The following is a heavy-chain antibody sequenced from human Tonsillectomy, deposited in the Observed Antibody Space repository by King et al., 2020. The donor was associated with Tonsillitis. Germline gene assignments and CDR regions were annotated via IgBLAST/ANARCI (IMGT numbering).Heavy chain of an antibody. Sequence: VQLVESGGGLVQPGGSLRLSCEASGFTFSSYGMSWVRQAPGKGLEWVSLIHANTGITSYADCVRGRFTISRANPKNTLDLQMNSLRADDTAVYYCARHGSAYSVDYWGQGTLVTVSS. CDR2: IHANTGIT. V-gene: IGHV3-23*03. CDR3: ARHGSAYSVDY. J-gene: IGHJ4*02. CDR1: GFTFSSYG. D-gene: IGHD2-21*01.